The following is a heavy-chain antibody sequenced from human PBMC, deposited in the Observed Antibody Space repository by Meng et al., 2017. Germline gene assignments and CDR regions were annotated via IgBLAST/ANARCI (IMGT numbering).Heavy chain of an antibody. V-gene: IGHV4-4*02. J-gene: IGHJ4*02. CDR2: IYHSAST. CDR1: GVSISHINW. CDR3: ARWSIYCSGGSCYSFDY. D-gene: IGHD2-15*01. Sequence: AGPFSPVVSVAGVSISHINWWRWVRQPPGKGLEWIVEIYHSASTNYNPSLKSRVTISVDKSKNQFSLKLSLVTAAGTAVYYCARWSIYCSGGSCYSFDYWGQGTLVTVSS.